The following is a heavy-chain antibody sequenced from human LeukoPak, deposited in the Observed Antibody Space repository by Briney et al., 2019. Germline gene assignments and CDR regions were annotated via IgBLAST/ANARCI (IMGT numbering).Heavy chain of an antibody. CDR1: GGSINSDSYY. D-gene: IGHD4-17*01. Sequence: SETLSLTCTVSGGSINSDSYYWGWIRQPAGKGLEWIGRIYTSGSTNYNPSLKSRVTMSVDTSKNQFSLRLSSVTAADTAVYYCARLSGDYALYYWGQGTLVTVSS. CDR3: ARLSGDYALYY. V-gene: IGHV4-61*02. J-gene: IGHJ4*02. CDR2: IYTSGST.